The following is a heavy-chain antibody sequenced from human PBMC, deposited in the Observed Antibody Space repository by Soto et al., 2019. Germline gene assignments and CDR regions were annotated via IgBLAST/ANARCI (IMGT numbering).Heavy chain of an antibody. CDR3: AREGSYSAYNFAHGIQLWSFDF. CDR1: GGSINTFY. D-gene: IGHD5-12*01. V-gene: IGHV4-4*07. J-gene: IGHJ4*02. Sequence: PSETLSLTCTVSGGSINTFYWSWVRPPAGKGLGWIGSIFSSGSTSFNPSLESRVAMSVDTSKNHFSLNLSSVTAADMAVYYCAREGSYSAYNFAHGIQLWSFDFWGQGALVTVSS. CDR2: IFSSGST.